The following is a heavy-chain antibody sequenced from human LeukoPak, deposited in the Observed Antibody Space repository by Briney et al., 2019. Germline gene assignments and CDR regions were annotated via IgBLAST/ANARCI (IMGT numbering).Heavy chain of an antibody. CDR3: ARVAGSIDY. CDR2: MNPNSGYT. Sequence: VASVTVSCKASVYTFTTYDINWVRQAPGQGLEWMGWMNPNSGYTGYAQKFQGRVTITRDTSISTAYMELSSLRSEDTAVYYCARVAGSIDYWGQGTLVTVSS. J-gene: IGHJ4*02. V-gene: IGHV1-8*03. D-gene: IGHD6-19*01. CDR1: VYTFTTYD.